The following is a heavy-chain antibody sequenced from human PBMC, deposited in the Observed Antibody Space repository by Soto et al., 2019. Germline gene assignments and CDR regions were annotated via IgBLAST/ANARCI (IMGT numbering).Heavy chain of an antibody. CDR3: ARGGGSYPPTPFDY. D-gene: IGHD1-26*01. CDR1: GGTFSSYA. V-gene: IGHV1-69*13. Sequence: SVKVSCKASGGTFSSYAISWVRQAPGQGLEWMGGIIPIFGTANYAQKFQGRVTITADASTSTAYMELSSLRSEDTAVYYCARGGGSYPPTPFDYWGQGTLVTVSS. CDR2: IIPIFGTA. J-gene: IGHJ4*02.